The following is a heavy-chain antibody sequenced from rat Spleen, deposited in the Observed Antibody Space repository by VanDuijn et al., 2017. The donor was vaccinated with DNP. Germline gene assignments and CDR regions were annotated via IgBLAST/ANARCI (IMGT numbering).Heavy chain of an antibody. Sequence: EVQLVESGGDLVQPGRSLKLSCATSGFTFSNYDMAWIRQAPGTGLEWVASIKTGGGSTYYPDSVKGRFTISRDNAENTVYLQMNSLRSEDTATYYCAKGGDYGGFAYWGQGTLVTVSS. D-gene: IGHD1-11*01. J-gene: IGHJ3*01. CDR3: AKGGDYGGFAY. CDR2: IKTGGGST. V-gene: IGHV5-58*01. CDR1: GFTFSNYD.